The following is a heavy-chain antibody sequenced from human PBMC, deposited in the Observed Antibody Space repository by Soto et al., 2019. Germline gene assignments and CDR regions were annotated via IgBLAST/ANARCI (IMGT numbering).Heavy chain of an antibody. D-gene: IGHD6-19*01. CDR2: IAYDGNKK. CDR1: GFTLSSYS. V-gene: IGHV3-30-3*01. CDR3: ARSGAVAGLDY. Sequence: QVQLVESGGGVVQPGRSLRLSCAASGFTLSSYSMHWVRQAPGKGLEWVGVIAYDGNKKYYRDSVKGRFSISRDTSNNTVHLQMNSLRPDDTAVYYCARSGAVAGLDYWGQGSLVTVSS. J-gene: IGHJ4*02.